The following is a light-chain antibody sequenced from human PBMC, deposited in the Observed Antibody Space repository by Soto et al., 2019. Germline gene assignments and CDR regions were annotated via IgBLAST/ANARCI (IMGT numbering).Light chain of an antibody. Sequence: VVLTDSPSTLSLSPVERATLSFMSSQSVSNYLAWYQQKPGQAPRLLVYGASSRATGIPDRFSGSGSGTDFTLTISRLEPEDFAVYYCQQHGTSPITFGQGTRLEIK. CDR2: GAS. V-gene: IGKV3-20*01. CDR1: QSVSNY. CDR3: QQHGTSPIT. J-gene: IGKJ5*01.